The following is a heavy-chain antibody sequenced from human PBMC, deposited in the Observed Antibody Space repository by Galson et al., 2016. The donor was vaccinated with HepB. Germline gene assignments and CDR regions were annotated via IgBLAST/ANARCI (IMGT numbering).Heavy chain of an antibody. J-gene: IGHJ6*03. CDR2: INSDATNI. D-gene: IGHD3-9*01. Sequence: SLRLSCAASGFIFSDYSMNWVRQVPGRGLEWVSSINSDATNINYADSVKGRFTISRDNAKNFLYLQMNSLRAEDTAMYYCASFGSYEIFVGYFYYMDVWGKGTTVTVSS. V-gene: IGHV3-21*06. CDR3: ASFGSYEIFVGYFYYMDV. CDR1: GFIFSDYS.